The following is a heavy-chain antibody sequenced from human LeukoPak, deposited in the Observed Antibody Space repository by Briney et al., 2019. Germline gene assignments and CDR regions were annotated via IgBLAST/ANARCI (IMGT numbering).Heavy chain of an antibody. D-gene: IGHD3-3*01. CDR2: IWYDGTQQ. CDR1: GFTFSGFG. Sequence: GRSLRLSCAASGFTFSGFGIHWVRQTPGKGLDWVALIWYDGTQQFYADSVKGRFTISRDNSKNTVYLQMTSLRVEDTALYYCARGYDFTNGYFNYFDAWGQGTLVTVSS. CDR3: ARGYDFTNGYFNYFDA. J-gene: IGHJ4*02. V-gene: IGHV3-33*01.